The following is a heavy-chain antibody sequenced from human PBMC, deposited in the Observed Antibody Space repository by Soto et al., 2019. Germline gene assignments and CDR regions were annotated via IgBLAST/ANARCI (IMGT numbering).Heavy chain of an antibody. J-gene: IGHJ1*01. Sequence: PGESLKISCKGSEDSFSSYWIGWVRQMPGKGLEWMGIIYAGDSETRYSPSFQGQVTISADKSISTAYLKWSSLKASDTAMYDCARIKTSDASSPFGDYFPHWGQGTLVTVSS. CDR3: ARIKTSDASSPFGDYFPH. CDR2: IYAGDSET. V-gene: IGHV5-51*01. CDR1: EDSFSSYW. D-gene: IGHD6-6*01.